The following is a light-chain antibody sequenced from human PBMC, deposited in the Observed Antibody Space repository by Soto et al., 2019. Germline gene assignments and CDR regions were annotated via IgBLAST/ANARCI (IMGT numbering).Light chain of an antibody. V-gene: IGKV3-20*01. J-gene: IGKJ5*01. Sequence: EIVLTQSPGTLSLSPGDRATLSCRASQRVSSSYLAWYQQKPGQAPRLLIYGASSRATGIPDRFSGSGSGPDFTLTISRLEPEDFAVYYCQQYGSSPPVTFGQGTRL. CDR2: GAS. CDR1: QRVSSSY. CDR3: QQYGSSPPVT.